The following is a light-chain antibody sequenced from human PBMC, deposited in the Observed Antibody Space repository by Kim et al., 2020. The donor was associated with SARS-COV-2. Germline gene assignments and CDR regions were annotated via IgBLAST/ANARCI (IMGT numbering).Light chain of an antibody. CDR2: GAS. J-gene: IGKJ1*01. CDR3: QKYNSAPWT. Sequence: ASVGDRVTSTCRASQGISHYLAWYQQKAGKVPKLLIYGASTLQSGVPSRFSGSGSGTDFTLTITSLQPEDGATYYCQKYNSAPWTFGQGTKVDIK. V-gene: IGKV1-27*01. CDR1: QGISHY.